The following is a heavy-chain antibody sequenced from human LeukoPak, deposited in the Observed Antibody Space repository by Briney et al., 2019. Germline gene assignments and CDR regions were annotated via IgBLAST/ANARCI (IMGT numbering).Heavy chain of an antibody. Sequence: PGGSLRLSCAASGFTFSSYEMNWVRQAPGKGLEWVSYISSSGTTIYYADSVKGRFTISRDNAKNSLYLQMNSLRAEDTAVYYCARVDIVVVVGAFDIWGQGTMVPVSS. CDR2: ISSSGTTI. D-gene: IGHD2-15*01. CDR1: GFTFSSYE. V-gene: IGHV3-48*03. J-gene: IGHJ3*02. CDR3: ARVDIVVVVGAFDI.